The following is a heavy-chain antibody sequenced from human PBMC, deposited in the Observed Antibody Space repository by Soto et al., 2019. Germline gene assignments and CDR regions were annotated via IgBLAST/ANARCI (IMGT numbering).Heavy chain of an antibody. Sequence: QVPLQESGPGLVKPSQTLSLTCTVSGGSISSGDYYWSWIRQPPGKGLEWIGYIYYSGSTYYNPSLKSRVTISVDTSKNQFSLKLSSVTAADTAVYYCAQGRGYSYGTFDYWGQGTLVTVSS. CDR1: GGSISSGDYY. V-gene: IGHV4-30-4*01. CDR2: IYYSGST. CDR3: AQGRGYSYGTFDY. J-gene: IGHJ4*02. D-gene: IGHD5-18*01.